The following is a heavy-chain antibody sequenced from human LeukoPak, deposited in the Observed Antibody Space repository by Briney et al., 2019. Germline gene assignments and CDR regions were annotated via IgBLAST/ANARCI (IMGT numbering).Heavy chain of an antibody. CDR2: ISNSGTTM. D-gene: IGHD3-10*01. Sequence: GGSLRLSCAASKFTFSDFYMGWMRQAPGKGLDWVSYISNSGTTMYYADSVKGRFTISRDNAKNSLYLQMNSLRAEDTAVYYCARAAGSYAFDIWGQGTMVTVSS. CDR1: KFTFSDFY. J-gene: IGHJ3*02. CDR3: ARAAGSYAFDI. V-gene: IGHV3-11*04.